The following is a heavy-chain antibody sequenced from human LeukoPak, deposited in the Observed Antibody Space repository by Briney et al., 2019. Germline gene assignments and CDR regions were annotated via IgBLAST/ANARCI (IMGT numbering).Heavy chain of an antibody. CDR3: ARGRYDSSGYYYIFVY. CDR1: GGSISSGGYS. J-gene: IGHJ4*02. D-gene: IGHD3-22*01. Sequence: PSETLSLTCAVSGGSISSGGYSWSWIRQPPGKGLEWIRYIYHSGSTYYNPSLKSRVTMSVDRSKNQFSLKLSSVTAADTAVYYCARGRYDSSGYYYIFVYWGQGTLVTVSS. V-gene: IGHV4-30-2*01. CDR2: IYHSGST.